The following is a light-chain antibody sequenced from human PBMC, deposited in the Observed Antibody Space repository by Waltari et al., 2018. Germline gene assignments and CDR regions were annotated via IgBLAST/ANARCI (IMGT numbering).Light chain of an antibody. CDR1: QDIRNF. V-gene: IGKV1-33*01. CDR2: DAS. J-gene: IGKJ4*01. CDR3: QQHENPPLT. Sequence: DIQMTQSPSSLSASLGDRVTITCQPSQDIRNFLNWYQKKPGKAPSLLIYDASTLEAGVSSRFRGSGSGTDFTLTIASLQSEDIATYYCQQHENPPLTFGGGTKVEIK.